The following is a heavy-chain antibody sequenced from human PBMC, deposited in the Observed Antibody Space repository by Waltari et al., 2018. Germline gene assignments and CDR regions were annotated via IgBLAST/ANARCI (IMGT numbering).Heavy chain of an antibody. CDR2: ISGSGGST. CDR1: GFTFSSYA. D-gene: IGHD3-3*01. CDR3: AKDLYYDPVGDP. J-gene: IGHJ5*02. Sequence: EVQLLESGGGLVQPGGSLRLSCAASGFTFSSYAMSWVRQAPGKGLEWVSAISGSGGSTYYADSVTGRFTISRDNSKNTLYLQMNSLRAEDTAVYYCAKDLYYDPVGDPWGQGTLVTVSS. V-gene: IGHV3-23*01.